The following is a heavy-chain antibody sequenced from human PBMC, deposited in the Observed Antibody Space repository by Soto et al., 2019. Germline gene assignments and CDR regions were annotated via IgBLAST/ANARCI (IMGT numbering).Heavy chain of an antibody. D-gene: IGHD3-22*01. J-gene: IGHJ4*02. Sequence: ASVKVSCKTSGYTFTSYGLTWVRQAPGQGLEWLGWISTYNGNTNYVQNLQGRITMTTDTSTSTAYMELRSLRSDDTAVYYCARVPSGYYHFDYWGQGTLVTVSS. V-gene: IGHV1-18*01. CDR2: ISTYNGNT. CDR3: ARVPSGYYHFDY. CDR1: GYTFTSYG.